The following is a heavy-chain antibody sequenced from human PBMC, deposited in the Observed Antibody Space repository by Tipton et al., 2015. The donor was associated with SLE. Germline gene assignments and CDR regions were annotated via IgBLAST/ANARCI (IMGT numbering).Heavy chain of an antibody. CDR2: IYYSGST. Sequence: TLSLTCTVSGASISSGGYYWSWIRQLPGKGLEWIGYIYYSGSTYYNPSLKSRVTISLDTSKNHFSLQLTSVTAADTAVYYCARAQMVRGLFITLGTYWYFDLWGRGTLVTVSS. J-gene: IGHJ2*01. D-gene: IGHD3-10*01. V-gene: IGHV4-31*03. CDR1: GASISSGGYY. CDR3: ARAQMVRGLFITLGTYWYFDL.